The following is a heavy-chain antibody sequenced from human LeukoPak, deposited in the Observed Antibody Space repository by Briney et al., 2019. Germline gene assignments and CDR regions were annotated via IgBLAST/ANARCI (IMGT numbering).Heavy chain of an antibody. V-gene: IGHV4-59*12. Sequence: SETLSLTCTVSGGSISSYYWSWIRQPPGKGLEWIGYIYYSGSTNYNPSLKSRVTISVDTSKNQFSLKLSSVTAADTAVYYCARVLTTDDHLRPYYYYGMDVWGQGTTVTVSS. CDR3: ARVLTTDDHLRPYYYYGMDV. CDR2: IYYSGST. D-gene: IGHD4-11*01. CDR1: GGSISSYY. J-gene: IGHJ6*02.